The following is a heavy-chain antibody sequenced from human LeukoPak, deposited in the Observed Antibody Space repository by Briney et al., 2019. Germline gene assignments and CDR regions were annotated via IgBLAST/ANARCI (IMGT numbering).Heavy chain of an antibody. CDR3: ARGTLRYFDF. V-gene: IGHV1-46*01. D-gene: IGHD3-9*01. Sequence: ASVKVSCKASGYTLTSYYMHWVRQAPGQGPEWMGVINPSGGRTTSYAQKIQGRVTMTRDTSMSTVNMELSSLRSEDTAAYYCARGTLRYFDFWGQGTLVTVSS. CDR1: GYTLTSYY. CDR2: INPSGGRT. J-gene: IGHJ4*02.